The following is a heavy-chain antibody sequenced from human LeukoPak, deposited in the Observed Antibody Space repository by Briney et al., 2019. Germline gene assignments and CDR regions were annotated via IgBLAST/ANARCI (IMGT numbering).Heavy chain of an antibody. Sequence: PSETLSLTCTVSGGSISSRSYYWGWIRQPPGKGLGWIGSIYYSGSTYYNPSLKSRVTISVDTSKNQFSLKLSSVTAADTAVYYCARHVVAVAGTLDYFDYWGQGTLVTVSS. CDR3: ARHVVAVAGTLDYFDY. CDR1: GGSISSRSYY. CDR2: IYYSGST. D-gene: IGHD6-19*01. V-gene: IGHV4-39*01. J-gene: IGHJ4*02.